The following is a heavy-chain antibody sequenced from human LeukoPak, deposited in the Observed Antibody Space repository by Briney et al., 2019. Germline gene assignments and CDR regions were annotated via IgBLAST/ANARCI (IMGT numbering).Heavy chain of an antibody. J-gene: IGHJ4*02. CDR1: GFTLSTNA. D-gene: IGHD2/OR15-2a*01. Sequence: GGSLRLSCLTSGFTLSTNAMSWVRQAPGKGLEWISGISGSGASTYYADSVKGRFTISKDNAKNTVYLQMNSLRAEDTAVYYCVSFYETYWGRGTLVTVSS. V-gene: IGHV3-23*01. CDR2: ISGSGAST. CDR3: VSFYETY.